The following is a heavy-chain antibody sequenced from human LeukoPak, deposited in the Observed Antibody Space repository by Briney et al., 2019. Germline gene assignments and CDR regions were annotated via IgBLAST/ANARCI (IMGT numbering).Heavy chain of an antibody. D-gene: IGHD5-18*01. CDR1: GFTFSSCG. CDR3: AKDSGYSYGYYFDY. Sequence: GGSLRLSCAASGFTFSSCGMHWVRQAPGKRLVWVAVISYDGSDKFYADSVKGRFTISRDNSKNTLYLQVNSLRAEDTAVYYCAKDSGYSYGYYFDYWGQGTLVTVSS. CDR2: ISYDGSDK. V-gene: IGHV3-30*18. J-gene: IGHJ4*02.